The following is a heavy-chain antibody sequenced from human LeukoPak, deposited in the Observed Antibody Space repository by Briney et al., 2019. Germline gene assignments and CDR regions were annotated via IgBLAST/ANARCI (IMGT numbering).Heavy chain of an antibody. J-gene: IGHJ4*02. CDR3: ASEGSVPY. Sequence: GGSLRLSCAASGFTFSSYAMSWVRQAPGKGLEWVSSLSGSGGSTYYADSVRGRFTISRDNAENSLYLQMNSLRADDAAVYYCASEGSVPYWGQGTLVTVSS. V-gene: IGHV3-23*01. CDR1: GFTFSSYA. D-gene: IGHD6-6*01. CDR2: LSGSGGST.